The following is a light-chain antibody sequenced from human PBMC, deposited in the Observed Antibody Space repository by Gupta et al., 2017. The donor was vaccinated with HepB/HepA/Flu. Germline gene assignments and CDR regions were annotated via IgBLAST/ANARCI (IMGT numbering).Light chain of an antibody. V-gene: IGLV3-1*01. Sequence: SYELTQPPSVSVSPGQTASITCSGDKLGEEYASWYQQKPGQSPVLVIYQDIKRPSGIPERFSGSNSGNTATLTISGTQAMDEADYDCQAWDSSTVLFGGGTKLTVL. CDR1: KLGEEY. J-gene: IGLJ2*01. CDR2: QDI. CDR3: QAWDSSTVL.